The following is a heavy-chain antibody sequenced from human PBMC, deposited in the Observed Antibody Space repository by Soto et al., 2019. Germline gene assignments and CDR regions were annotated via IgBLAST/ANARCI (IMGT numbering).Heavy chain of an antibody. Sequence: GASVKVSCKASGGTFSSYAISWVRRAPGQGLEWMGGIIPIFGTANYAQKFQGGVTITADESTSTAYMELSSLRSEDTAVYYCARLTYPYSSSRAASYYYYYGMDVWGQGTTVTVSS. CDR2: IIPIFGTA. D-gene: IGHD6-13*01. CDR3: ARLTYPYSSSRAASYYYYYGMDV. CDR1: GGTFSSYA. V-gene: IGHV1-69*13. J-gene: IGHJ6*02.